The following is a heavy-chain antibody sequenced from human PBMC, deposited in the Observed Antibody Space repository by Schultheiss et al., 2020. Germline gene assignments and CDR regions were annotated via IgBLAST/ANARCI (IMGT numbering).Heavy chain of an antibody. CDR1: GFTFSSYA. D-gene: IGHD6-19*01. Sequence: GGSLRLSCTTSGFTFSSYAMSWVRQAPGKGLEWVSAISGSGGSTYYADSVKGRFTISRDNSKNTLYLQMNSLRAEDTAVYYCAREFGGCFDYWGQGTLVTVSS. J-gene: IGHJ4*02. CDR3: AREFGGCFDY. V-gene: IGHV3-23*01. CDR2: ISGSGGST.